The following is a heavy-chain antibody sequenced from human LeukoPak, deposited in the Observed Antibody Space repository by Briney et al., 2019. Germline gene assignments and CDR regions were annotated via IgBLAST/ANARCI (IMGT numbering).Heavy chain of an antibody. V-gene: IGHV4-39*01. D-gene: IGHD3-22*01. CDR2: IYYSGST. Sequence: SETLSLTCAVSGGSISSGGYYWGWIRQPPGKGLEWIGSIYYSGSTYYNPSLKSRVTISVDTSKNQFSLKLSSVTAADTAVYYCARLYDSSGYYYGEAYYFDYWGQGTLVTVSS. J-gene: IGHJ4*02. CDR3: ARLYDSSGYYYGEAYYFDY. CDR1: GGSISSGGYY.